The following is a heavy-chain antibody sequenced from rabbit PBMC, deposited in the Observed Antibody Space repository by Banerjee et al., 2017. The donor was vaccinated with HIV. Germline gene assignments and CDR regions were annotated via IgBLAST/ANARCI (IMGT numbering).Heavy chain of an antibody. CDR3: ARDGGYIGYSPLDL. D-gene: IGHD7-1*01. V-gene: IGHV1S47*01. CDR1: GFDFSSNA. Sequence: QEQLVESGGGLVQPEGSLTLTCKASGFDFSSNAMCWVRQAPGKGPEWIACIDDGDGSTYYASWVNGRFSISRSTSLNTVTLQMTSLTAADTATYFCARDGGYIGYSPLDLWGPGTLVT. J-gene: IGHJ4*01. CDR2: IDDGDGST.